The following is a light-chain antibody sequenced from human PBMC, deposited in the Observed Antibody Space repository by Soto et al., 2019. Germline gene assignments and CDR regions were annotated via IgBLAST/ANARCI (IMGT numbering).Light chain of an antibody. Sequence: EIVMTQSPGTLSLSPGERATLSCRASQSVSSRLAWYQQKPGQAPRLLISGASSRATGIPARFSGSGSGTEFTLTISRLEPEDFAVYYCRQYGRSLGFAFGGGTKVDIK. J-gene: IGKJ4*01. CDR3: RQYGRSLGFA. CDR2: GAS. CDR1: QSVSSR. V-gene: IGKV3-20*01.